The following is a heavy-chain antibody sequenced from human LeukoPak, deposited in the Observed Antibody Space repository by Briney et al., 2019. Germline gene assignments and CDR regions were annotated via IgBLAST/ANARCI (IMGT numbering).Heavy chain of an antibody. V-gene: IGHV4-34*01. CDR1: GGSFSDYH. J-gene: IGHJ4*02. D-gene: IGHD6-13*01. CDR2: INHSGST. CDR3: ARGSENAAAGTGYYFDF. Sequence: SETLSLTCAVYGGSFSDYHWSWIRQVPGKGLEWIGEINHSGSTNCNPSLKSRVTISVDTSRNQFSLRLSSVTAADTAVYYCARGSENAAAGTGYYFDFWGQGTLVTASS.